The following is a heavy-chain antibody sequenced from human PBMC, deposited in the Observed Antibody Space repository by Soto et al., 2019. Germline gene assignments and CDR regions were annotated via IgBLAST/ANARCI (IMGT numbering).Heavy chain of an antibody. V-gene: IGHV3-21*01. CDR2: ISSSSSYI. Sequence: GGSLRLSCAASGFTFSSYSMNWVRQAPGKGLEWVSSISSSSSYIYYADSVKGRFTISRDNAKNSLYLQMNSLRAEDTAVYYCARDSIVVVPAATYYYYYGMDVWGQGTTVTVSS. D-gene: IGHD2-2*01. J-gene: IGHJ6*02. CDR1: GFTFSSYS. CDR3: ARDSIVVVPAATYYYYYGMDV.